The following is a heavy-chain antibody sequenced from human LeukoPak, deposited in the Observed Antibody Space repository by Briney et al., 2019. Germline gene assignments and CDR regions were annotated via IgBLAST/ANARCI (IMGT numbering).Heavy chain of an antibody. V-gene: IGHV4-59*01. CDR3: AGSIFGYPWFDP. Sequence: SETLSLTCTVSAAISSFYWSWLRPPPGKGLEGIGYVFHTGHTNYNPSLKSRVTMSIDPSKDQFSLEVTSVTAADTAVYYCAGSIFGYPWFDPWGQGTLVTVSS. J-gene: IGHJ5*02. CDR2: VFHTGHT. D-gene: IGHD3-9*01. CDR1: AAISSFY.